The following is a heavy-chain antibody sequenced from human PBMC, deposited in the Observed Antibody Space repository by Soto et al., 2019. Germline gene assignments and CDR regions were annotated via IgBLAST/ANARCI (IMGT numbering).Heavy chain of an antibody. D-gene: IGHD7-27*01. Sequence: PSETLSLTCAVYGGSFSGYYWSWIRQPPGKGLEWIGEINHSGSTNYNPSLKSRVTISVDTSKNQFSLKLSSVTAADTAVYYCANTLGIPHYWGQGTLVTVSS. CDR3: ANTLGIPHY. V-gene: IGHV4-34*01. CDR2: INHSGST. CDR1: GGSFSGYY. J-gene: IGHJ4*02.